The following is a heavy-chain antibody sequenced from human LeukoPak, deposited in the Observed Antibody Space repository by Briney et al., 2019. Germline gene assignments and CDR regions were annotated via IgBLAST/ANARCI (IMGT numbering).Heavy chain of an antibody. CDR3: ARHMEYYYDSSGYFDAFDI. Sequence: SETLSLTCTVSGGSISSYYWSWIRQPPGKGLEWIGYIYTSGSTNYNPSLKSRVTISVDTSKNQFSLKLSSVTAADTAVYYCARHMEYYYDSSGYFDAFDIWGQGTMVTVSS. CDR1: GGSISSYY. J-gene: IGHJ3*02. D-gene: IGHD3-22*01. V-gene: IGHV4-4*09. CDR2: IYTSGST.